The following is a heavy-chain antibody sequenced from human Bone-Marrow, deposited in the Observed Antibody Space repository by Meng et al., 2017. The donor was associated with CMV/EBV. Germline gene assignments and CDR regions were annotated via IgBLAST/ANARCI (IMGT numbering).Heavy chain of an antibody. V-gene: IGHV4-39*07. CDR3: ARFDAYGSGSYYGPPDAFDI. CDR2: IYYSGST. J-gene: IGHJ3*02. D-gene: IGHD3-10*01. CDR1: GGSISSSSYY. Sequence: SETLSLTCTVSGGSISSSSYYWGWIRQPPGKGLEWIGSIYYSGSTYYNPSLKSRVTISVDTSKNQFSLKLSSVTAADTAVYYCARFDAYGSGSYYGPPDAFDIWGQGTMVTVSS.